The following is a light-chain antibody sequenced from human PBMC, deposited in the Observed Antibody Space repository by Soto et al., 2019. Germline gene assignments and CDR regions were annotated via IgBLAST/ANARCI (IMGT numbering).Light chain of an antibody. Sequence: EIVLTQPQATLSLSPGETATLSCRASQSVSSSLAWYQQKPGQTPSLLIYDASNRTTGITARFSGSGSGTDFNLSVSSLEHEDFAVYFCQQRSSWRLAFGGGTKVEIK. CDR3: QQRSSWRLA. V-gene: IGKV3-11*01. CDR2: DAS. J-gene: IGKJ4*01. CDR1: QSVSSS.